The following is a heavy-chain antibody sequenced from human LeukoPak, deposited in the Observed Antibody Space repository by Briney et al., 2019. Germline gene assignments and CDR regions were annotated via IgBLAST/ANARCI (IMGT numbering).Heavy chain of an antibody. V-gene: IGHV1-69*13. D-gene: IGHD2-2*01. J-gene: IGHJ4*02. CDR3: ASQPSYIVVVPAASVS. CDR1: GGTFSSYA. CDR2: IIPIFGTA. Sequence: VASVKVSCKASGGTFSSYAISWVRQAPGQGLEWMGGIIPIFGTANYAQKFQGRVTITADESTSTAYMELSSLRSEDTAVYYCASQPSYIVVVPAASVSWGQGTLVTVSS.